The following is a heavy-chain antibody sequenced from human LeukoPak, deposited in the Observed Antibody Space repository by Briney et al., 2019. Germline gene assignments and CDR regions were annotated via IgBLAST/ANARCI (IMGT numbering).Heavy chain of an antibody. CDR3: AREISMFVNAFDL. J-gene: IGHJ3*01. Sequence: SGGSLRLSCAASGFTFSNSGMHWVRQAPGKGLEWVAVIWYDGSNESYADAVKGRFIISRDNSKNTVHLQMNRLRVQDTSVYYCAREISMFVNAFDLWGQGTLVAASA. CDR2: IWYDGSNE. V-gene: IGHV3-33*01. D-gene: IGHD3-10*02. CDR1: GFTFSNSG.